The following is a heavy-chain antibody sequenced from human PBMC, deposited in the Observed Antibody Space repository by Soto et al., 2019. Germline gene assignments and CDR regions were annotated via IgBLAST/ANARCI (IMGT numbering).Heavy chain of an antibody. V-gene: IGHV4-61*01. CDR2: IYYSGST. D-gene: IGHD5-12*01. CDR1: GGSVSSGSYY. J-gene: IGHJ4*02. CDR3: ARDGDGYNY. Sequence: QVQLQESGPGLVKPSETLSLTCTVSGGSVSSGSYYWSWIRQPPGKGLEWIGDIYYSGSTNYNPSLKSRVTISADTSKNQFSLKLSSVTAADTAVYYCARDGDGYNYWGQGTLVTVSS.